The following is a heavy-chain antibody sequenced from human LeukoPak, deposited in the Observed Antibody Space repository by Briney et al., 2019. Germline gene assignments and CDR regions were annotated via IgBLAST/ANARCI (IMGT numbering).Heavy chain of an antibody. D-gene: IGHD3-22*01. CDR1: GGTFSSYA. V-gene: IGHV1-69*04. Sequence: SVKVSCKASGGTFSSYAISWVRQAPGQGLEWMGRIIPILGIANYAQKSQGRVTITADKSTSTAYMELSSLRSEDTAVYYCARAHYYDSSGYRPLLDYWGQGTLVTVSS. CDR2: IIPILGIA. J-gene: IGHJ4*02. CDR3: ARAHYYDSSGYRPLLDY.